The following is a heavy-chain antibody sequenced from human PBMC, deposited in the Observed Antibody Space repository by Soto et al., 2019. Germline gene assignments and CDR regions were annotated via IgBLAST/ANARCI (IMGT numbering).Heavy chain of an antibody. CDR1: GGSISSGGYS. CDR3: AAGGGLPRYA. D-gene: IGHD5-12*01. J-gene: IGHJ5*01. V-gene: IGHV4-30-2*01. CDR2: IYHSGST. Sequence: PSETLSLTCAVSGGSISSGGYSWSWIRQPPGKGLEWIGYIYHSGSTYYNPSLKSRVTISVDRSKNQFSLKLSSVTAADTAVYYCAAGGGLPRYAWGHGTLGTGSS.